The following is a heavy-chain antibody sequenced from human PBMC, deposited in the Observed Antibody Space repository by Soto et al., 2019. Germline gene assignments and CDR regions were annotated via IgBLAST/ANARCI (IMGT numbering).Heavy chain of an antibody. CDR1: GGTFSSYA. Sequence: QVQLVQSGAEVKKPGSSVKVSCKASGGTFSSYAISWVRQAPGQGLEWMGGIIPIFGTANYAQKFQGRVTITADKSTSTAYMELSTLRSGETAVYYCARDGGYCSSTSCPGDYWGQGTLVTVSS. D-gene: IGHD2-2*01. CDR3: ARDGGYCSSTSCPGDY. V-gene: IGHV1-69*06. CDR2: IIPIFGTA. J-gene: IGHJ4*02.